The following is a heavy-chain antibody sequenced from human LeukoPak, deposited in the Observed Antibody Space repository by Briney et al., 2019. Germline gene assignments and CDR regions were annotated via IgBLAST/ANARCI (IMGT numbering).Heavy chain of an antibody. D-gene: IGHD4-17*01. V-gene: IGHV4-59*01. CDR1: GGSISSSY. CDR2: IYYSGST. CDR3: ARGIESYGDYGY. J-gene: IGHJ4*02. Sequence: SETLSLTCTVSGGSISSSYWSWTRQPPGKGLEWIGYIYYSGSTNYNPSLKSRVTISVDTSKNQFSLKLSSVTAADTAIYYCARGIESYGDYGYWGQGTLVTVSS.